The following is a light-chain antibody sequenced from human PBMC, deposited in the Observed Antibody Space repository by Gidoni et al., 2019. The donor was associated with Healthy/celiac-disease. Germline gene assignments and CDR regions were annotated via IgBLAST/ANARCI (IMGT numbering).Light chain of an antibody. CDR2: KDS. J-gene: IGLJ3*02. V-gene: IGLV3-25*03. Sequence: SYELTQPPAVSAAPGQTARITCSGDALPKQYAYWYQQKPGQAPVLVMYKDSARPSGIPERFSGSSSGTTVTLTISGVQAEDEADYYCQSADSSRGVFGGGTKLTVL. CDR1: ALPKQY. CDR3: QSADSSRGV.